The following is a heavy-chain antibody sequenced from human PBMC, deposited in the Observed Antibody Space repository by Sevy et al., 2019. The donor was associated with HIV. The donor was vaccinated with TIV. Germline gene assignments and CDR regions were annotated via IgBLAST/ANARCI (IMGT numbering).Heavy chain of an antibody. CDR2: IWYDGSNK. J-gene: IGHJ6*02. CDR1: GFTFSSYG. V-gene: IGHV3-33*01. CDR3: ARACGGDCYNYGMDV. D-gene: IGHD2-21*02. Sequence: GGSLRLSCAASGFTFSSYGMHWVRQAPGKGLEWVAVIWYDGSNKYYADSVKGRFTISRDNSKNTLYLQMNSLRAEDTAVYYCARACGGDCYNYGMDVWGQGTTVTVSS.